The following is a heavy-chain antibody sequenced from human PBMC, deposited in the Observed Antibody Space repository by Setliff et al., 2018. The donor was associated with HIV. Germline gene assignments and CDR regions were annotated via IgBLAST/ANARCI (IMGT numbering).Heavy chain of an antibody. CDR3: ATQRSFQRAFEAVAGSFDP. CDR1: GDSISSYS. V-gene: IGHV4-59*08. Sequence: SETLSLTCTVSGDSISSYSWNWIRQSPGGGLEWIGFIFSSGSTKYNPSLQSRVTITADSSKNQLSLKLTSVTAADTAVYYCATQRSFQRAFEAVAGSFDPWGQGILVTVSS. CDR2: IFSSGST. J-gene: IGHJ5*02. D-gene: IGHD6-19*01.